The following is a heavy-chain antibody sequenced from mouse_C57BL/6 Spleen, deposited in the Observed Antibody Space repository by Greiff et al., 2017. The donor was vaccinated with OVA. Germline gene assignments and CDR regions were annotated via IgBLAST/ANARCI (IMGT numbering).Heavy chain of an antibody. V-gene: IGHV1-19*01. CDR1: GYTFTDYY. J-gene: IGHJ3*01. Sequence: EVQLQQSGPVLVKPGASVKMSCKASGYTFTDYYMNWVKQSHGKSLEWIGVINPYNGGTSYNQKFKGKATLTVDTSSSTAYMELNSLTSEDSAVYYCANYYDYDPFAYWGQGTLVTVSA. D-gene: IGHD2-4*01. CDR2: INPYNGGT. CDR3: ANYYDYDPFAY.